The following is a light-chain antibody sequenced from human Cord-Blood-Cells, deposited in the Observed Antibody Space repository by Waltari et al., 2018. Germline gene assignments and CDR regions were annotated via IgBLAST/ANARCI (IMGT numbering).Light chain of an antibody. CDR1: NIGSKN. V-gene: IGLV3-9*01. J-gene: IGLJ3*02. CDR2: GVG. Sequence: SYELTQPLSVSVALRQTARITCGGNNIGSKNVPRYQQKTGQAWLLVICGVGTRPSGVPQRFSGSNQRSRGTLTFSGAQAGNEADYECQGGESSSAWVCGGGATLTV. CDR3: QGGESSSAWV.